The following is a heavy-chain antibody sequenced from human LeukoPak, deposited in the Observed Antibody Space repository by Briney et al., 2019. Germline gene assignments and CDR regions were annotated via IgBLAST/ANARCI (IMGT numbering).Heavy chain of an antibody. J-gene: IGHJ4*02. CDR2: INPNSGGT. D-gene: IGHD4-11*01. CDR3: ARIGDYSNYVLDY. V-gene: IGHV1-2*03. Sequence: LVASVKVSCKASGYTFTGYYMHWVRQAPGQGLEWMGWINPNSGGTNYAQKFQGRVTMTRDTSISTAYMELSRLRSDDTAVYYCARIGDYSNYVLDYWGQGTLVTVSS. CDR1: GYTFTGYY.